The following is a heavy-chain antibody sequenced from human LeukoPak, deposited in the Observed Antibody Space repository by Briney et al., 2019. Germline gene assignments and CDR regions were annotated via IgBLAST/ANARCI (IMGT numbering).Heavy chain of an antibody. CDR3: ARGYCSSTSCYTNYYYYYMDV. Sequence: SETLSLTCTVSGGSISSYYWSWIRQPAGKGLEWIGRIYTSGSTNYNPSLKSRVTMSVDTSKNQFSLKLSSVTAADTAVYYCARGYCSSTSCYTNYYYYYMDVWGKGTTVTVSS. J-gene: IGHJ6*03. D-gene: IGHD2-2*02. CDR2: IYTSGST. V-gene: IGHV4-4*07. CDR1: GGSISSYY.